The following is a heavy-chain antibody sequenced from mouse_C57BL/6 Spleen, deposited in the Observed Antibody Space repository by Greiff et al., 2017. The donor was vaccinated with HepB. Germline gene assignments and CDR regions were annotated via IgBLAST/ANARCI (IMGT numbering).Heavy chain of an antibody. V-gene: IGHV5-9-1*02. CDR1: GFTFSSYA. Sequence: VQLKESGEGLVKPGGSLKLSCAASGFTFSSYAMSWVRQTPEKRLEWVAYISSGGDYIYYADTVKGRFTISRDNARNTLYLQMSSLKSEDTAMYYCTSLYYYGSTWYFDVWGTGTTVTVSS. D-gene: IGHD1-1*01. J-gene: IGHJ1*03. CDR2: ISSGGDYI. CDR3: TSLYYYGSTWYFDV.